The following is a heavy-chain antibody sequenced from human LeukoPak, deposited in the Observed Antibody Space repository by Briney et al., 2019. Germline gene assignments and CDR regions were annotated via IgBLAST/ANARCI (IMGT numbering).Heavy chain of an antibody. D-gene: IGHD2-8*01. J-gene: IGHJ5*02. CDR1: GGSISSNSYY. CDR3: AGCRGCTNGVWEPDNWFDP. V-gene: IGHV4-39*07. Sequence: SETLSLTCAVSGGSISSNSYYWGWIRQPPGKGLEWIGSIYYSGSTYYNPSLKSRVTISVDTSKNQFSLKLSSVTAADTAVYYCAGCRGCTNGVWEPDNWFDPWGQGTLVTVSS. CDR2: IYYSGST.